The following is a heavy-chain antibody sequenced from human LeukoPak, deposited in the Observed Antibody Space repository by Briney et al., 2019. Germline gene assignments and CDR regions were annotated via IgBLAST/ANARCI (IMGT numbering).Heavy chain of an antibody. V-gene: IGHV3-53*04. Sequence: PGGSLRLSCAASGFTVSTNCMTWVRQAPGKGLEWVSTIYSGGTTYYADSVIGRFTISRHNSRNTLYLQMNSLRAEDTAVYYCARTYIGASYYYIYWGQGTLVTVSS. CDR1: GFTVSTNC. D-gene: IGHD2-2*01. J-gene: IGHJ4*02. CDR2: IYSGGTT. CDR3: ARTYIGASYYYIY.